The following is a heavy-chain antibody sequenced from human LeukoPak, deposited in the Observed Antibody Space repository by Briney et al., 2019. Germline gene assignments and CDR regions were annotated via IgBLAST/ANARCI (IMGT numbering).Heavy chain of an antibody. CDR2: ISSSGSTI. J-gene: IGHJ4*02. V-gene: IGHV3-11*04. CDR1: GLTFSDYY. CDR3: ARDRRVQLWLTDY. Sequence: GGSLRLSCAASGLTFSDYYMSWIRQAPGKGLEWVSYISSSGSTIYYADSVKGRFTISRDNAKNSLYLQMNSLRAEDTAVYYCARDRRVQLWLTDYWGQGTLVTVSS. D-gene: IGHD5-18*01.